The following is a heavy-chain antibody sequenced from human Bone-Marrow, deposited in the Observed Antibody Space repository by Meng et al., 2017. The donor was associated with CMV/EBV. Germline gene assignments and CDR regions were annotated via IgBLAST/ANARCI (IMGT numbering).Heavy chain of an antibody. CDR3: ARDPYRVAAPEYFHH. J-gene: IGHJ1*01. D-gene: IGHD2-15*01. Sequence: ASVKVSCKTSGYTFTNYGVSWVRQAPGEGLEWMGWISTDNGNTKFAQKFQGRVTMTADTSTSTAYMELRSLRSDDTAVYYCARDPYRVAAPEYFHHRGQGALVTVSS. CDR2: ISTDNGNT. CDR1: GYTFTNYG. V-gene: IGHV1-18*01.